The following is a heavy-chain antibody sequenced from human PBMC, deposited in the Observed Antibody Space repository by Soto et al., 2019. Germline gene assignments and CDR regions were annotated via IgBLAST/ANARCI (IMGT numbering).Heavy chain of an antibody. CDR1: GGSISSGGYY. CDR2: IYYSGST. Sequence: PSETLSLTCTVSGGSISSGGYYWSWIRQHPGKGLEWIGYIYYSGSTYYNPSLKSRVTISVDTSKNQFSLKLSSVTAADTAVYYCARIFLRGYSGYDRDYYYGMDVWGQGTTVTVSS. D-gene: IGHD5-12*01. CDR3: ARIFLRGYSGYDRDYYYGMDV. J-gene: IGHJ6*02. V-gene: IGHV4-31*03.